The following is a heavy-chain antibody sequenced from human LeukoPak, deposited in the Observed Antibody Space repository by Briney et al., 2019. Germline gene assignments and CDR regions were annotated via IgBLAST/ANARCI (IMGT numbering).Heavy chain of an antibody. CDR3: ATGVWFGELEGN. CDR2: FDSGDGET. Sequence: ASVKVSCKVSGYTLTELSMHWVRQAPGKGLEWMGGFDSGDGETIYAQKFQGRVTMTEDTSTDTAYMELSSLRSEDTAVYYCATGVWFGELEGNWGQGTLVTVSS. CDR1: GYTLTELS. V-gene: IGHV1-24*01. J-gene: IGHJ4*02. D-gene: IGHD3-10*01.